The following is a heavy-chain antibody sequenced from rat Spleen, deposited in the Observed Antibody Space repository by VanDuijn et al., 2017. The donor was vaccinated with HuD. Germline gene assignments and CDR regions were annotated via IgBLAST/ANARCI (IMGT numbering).Heavy chain of an antibody. Sequence: EVQLQESGPGLVKPSQSLSLTCSVTGYSITSSYRWNWIRKFPGNKLEWMGYITNAGNTNYNPSLKSRISITRDTSKNQFFLQVNSVTTEDTATYYCARSAINWEGWYFDFWGPGTMVTVSS. D-gene: IGHD5-1*01. J-gene: IGHJ1*01. CDR1: GYSITSSYR. V-gene: IGHV3-3*01. CDR2: ITNAGNT. CDR3: ARSAINWEGWYFDF.